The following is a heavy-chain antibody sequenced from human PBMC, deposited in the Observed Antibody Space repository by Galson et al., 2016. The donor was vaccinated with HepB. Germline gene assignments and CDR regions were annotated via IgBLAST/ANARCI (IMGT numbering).Heavy chain of an antibody. CDR2: IYPGDSDT. Sequence: QSGAEVKKPGESLKISCQASEYDFISYWIGWVRQMPGKGLEWMGIIYPGDSDTRYSPSFQGQVTISADKSISTAYLHWSSLRASDTAMYYCARHNHDGELFPPGYHGLDDWGQGTTVTVSS. CDR1: EYDFISYW. CDR3: ARHNHDGELFPPGYHGLDD. V-gene: IGHV5-51*01. D-gene: IGHD3-10*01. J-gene: IGHJ6*02.